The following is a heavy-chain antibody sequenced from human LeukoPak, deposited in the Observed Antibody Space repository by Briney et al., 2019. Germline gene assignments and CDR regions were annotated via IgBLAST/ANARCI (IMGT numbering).Heavy chain of an antibody. CDR3: AQRILTGYYFDY. CDR1: GGSISSGGYY. CDR2: IYYSGST. Sequence: SQTLSLTCTVSGGSISSGGYYWSWIRQHPGKGLEWIGYIYYSGSTYYNPSLKSRVTISVDTSKNQFFLKLSSVTAADTAVYYCAQRILTGYYFDYWGQGTLVTVSS. D-gene: IGHD3-9*01. V-gene: IGHV4-31*03. J-gene: IGHJ4*02.